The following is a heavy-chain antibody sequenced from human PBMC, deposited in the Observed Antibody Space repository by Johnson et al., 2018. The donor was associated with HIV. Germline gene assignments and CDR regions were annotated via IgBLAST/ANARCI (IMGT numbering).Heavy chain of an antibody. CDR2: ISWNSGSI. J-gene: IGHJ3*02. V-gene: IGHV3-9*01. CDR3: ARGGVVHDAFDM. Sequence: VQLVESGGGLVQPGRSLRLSCAASGFTFDDYAMHWVRQVPGKGLEWVSGISWNSGSIGYADPVKGRFTLSRDNSKNTLYLQLSSLRTEDTAVFYCARGGVVHDAFDMWGQGTMVTVSS. D-gene: IGHD2-2*01. CDR1: GFTFDDYA.